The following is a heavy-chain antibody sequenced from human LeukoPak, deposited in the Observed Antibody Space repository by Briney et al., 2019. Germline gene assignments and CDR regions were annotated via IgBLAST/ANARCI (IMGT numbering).Heavy chain of an antibody. D-gene: IGHD3-22*01. V-gene: IGHV4-4*07. CDR3: PRSARGGYYDSSGGAFDI. Sequence: SETLSLTCTVSGGSISNYFWSWARQPAGKGLEWIGRIYSTGRSAYNPSLKSRITISVETSKNQFSLKLSSVTAAHPPVYYCPRSARGGYYDSSGGAFDIWGQGTMVTVSS. CDR1: GGSISNYF. CDR2: IYSTGRS. J-gene: IGHJ3*02.